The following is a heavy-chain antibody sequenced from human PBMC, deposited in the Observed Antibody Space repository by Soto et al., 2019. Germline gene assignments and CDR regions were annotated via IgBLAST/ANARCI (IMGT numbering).Heavy chain of an antibody. V-gene: IGHV3-30-3*01. D-gene: IGHD5-18*01. J-gene: IGHJ6*02. Sequence: QVQLVESGGGVVQPGRSLRLSCAASGFTFSGYAMHWVRQAPGKGLEWVAVISYDGSNKYYADSVKGRFTISRDNSKNTRYLQMNSLRAEDTAVYYCARPVDTAMVTYYYSGMDVWCQGPTVTVSS. CDR3: ARPVDTAMVTYYYSGMDV. CDR1: GFTFSGYA. CDR2: ISYDGSNK.